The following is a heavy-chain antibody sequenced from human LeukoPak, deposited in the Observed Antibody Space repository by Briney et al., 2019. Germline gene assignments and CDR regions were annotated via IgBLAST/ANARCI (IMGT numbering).Heavy chain of an antibody. CDR3: AREFHIVVVVAAIRKGMDV. V-gene: IGHV1-2*02. D-gene: IGHD2-15*01. CDR2: INPNSGGT. CDR1: GYTFTGYY. Sequence: ASVKVSCTASGYTFTGYYMHWVRQAPGQGLECMGWINPNSGGTNYAQKFQGRVTMTRDTSISTAYMELSRLRSDDTAVYYCAREFHIVVVVAAIRKGMDVWGQGTTVTVSS. J-gene: IGHJ6*02.